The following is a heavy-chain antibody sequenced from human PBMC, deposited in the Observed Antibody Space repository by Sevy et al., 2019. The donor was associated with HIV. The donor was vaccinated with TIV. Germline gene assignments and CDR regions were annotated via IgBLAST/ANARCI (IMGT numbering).Heavy chain of an antibody. CDR3: VGENAWGRGYS. V-gene: IGHV4-59*08. D-gene: IGHD1-26*01. CDR1: GGSITSLY. Sequence: SETLSLTCTVSGGSITSLYWGWIRQPPGKGLEWIANIYYNGNTNYNPSLKSRVTISLDTSKNQFSLRLSSVTAADPAIYYCVGENAWGRGYSWGQGTLVTVSS. J-gene: IGHJ4*02. CDR2: IYYNGNT.